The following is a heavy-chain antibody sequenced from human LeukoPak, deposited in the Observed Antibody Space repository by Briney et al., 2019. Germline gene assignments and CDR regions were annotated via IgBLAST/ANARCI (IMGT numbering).Heavy chain of an antibody. Sequence: PGGSLRLSCAASGFSFSDYDMHWVRQAPGKGLEWVTFIRYDGTNTYADSVKGRFTISRDNSKNTLYLQMNSLRAEDTAVYYCAKVGSYSPENYFDYWGQGTLVTVSS. CDR1: GFSFSDYD. CDR2: IRYDGTNT. V-gene: IGHV3-30*02. CDR3: AKVGSYSPENYFDY. D-gene: IGHD1-26*01. J-gene: IGHJ4*02.